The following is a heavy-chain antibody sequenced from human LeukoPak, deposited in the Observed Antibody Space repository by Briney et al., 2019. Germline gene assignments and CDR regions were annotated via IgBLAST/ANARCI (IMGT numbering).Heavy chain of an antibody. Sequence: PGGSLRLSCAASGFTFSSYWMHWVRQAPGKGLEWVSSISSSSSYIYYADSVKGRFTISRDNAKNSLYLQMNSLRAEDTAVYYCARGNWNDVWGGQGTLVTVSS. CDR1: GFTFSSYW. CDR2: ISSSSSYI. CDR3: ARGNWNDVW. J-gene: IGHJ4*02. D-gene: IGHD1-20*01. V-gene: IGHV3-21*01.